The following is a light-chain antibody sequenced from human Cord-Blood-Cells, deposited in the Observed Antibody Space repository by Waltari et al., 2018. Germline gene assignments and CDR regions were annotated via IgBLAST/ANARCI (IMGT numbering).Light chain of an antibody. J-gene: IGLJ2*01. CDR3: AAWDDSLSGVV. CDR1: SSNIGSNY. Sequence: QSVLTQPPSASGTPGQRVTISCSGSSSNIGSNYVYWYQQLPGTAPEPRIYGNNRRPSGVPDRFAGSKSGTSASLAISGLRSEDEADYYCAAWDDSLSGVVFGGGTKLTVL. V-gene: IGLV1-47*01. CDR2: GNN.